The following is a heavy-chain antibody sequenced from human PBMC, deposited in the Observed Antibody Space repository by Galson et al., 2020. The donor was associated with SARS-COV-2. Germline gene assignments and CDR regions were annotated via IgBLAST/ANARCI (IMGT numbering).Heavy chain of an antibody. Sequence: SATLSLTCTVSGGSISSGSYYWSWIRQPAGKGLEWIGRIYTGVNTNYNPSLKSRVTISVDTSKNQFSLKLSSVTAADTAVYYCARESRWDLYFDHWGQGTLVTVSS. V-gene: IGHV4-61*02. CDR1: GGSISSGSYY. D-gene: IGHD1-26*01. CDR3: ARESRWDLYFDH. J-gene: IGHJ4*02. CDR2: IYTGVNT.